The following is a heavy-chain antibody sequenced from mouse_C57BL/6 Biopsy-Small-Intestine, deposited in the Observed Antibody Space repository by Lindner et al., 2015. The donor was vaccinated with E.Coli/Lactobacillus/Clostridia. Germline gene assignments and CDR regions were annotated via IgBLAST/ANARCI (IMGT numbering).Heavy chain of an antibody. CDR3: ARNYGSSWRVDY. CDR2: INPNNGDT. D-gene: IGHD1-1*01. Sequence: VQLQESGAELVKPGASVKLSCKASGYTFTSYWMHWVKQRPGQGLEWIGNINPNNGDTNYNEKFKSKATLTVDKSSSTAYMQLSSLTSEDSAVYFCARNYGSSWRVDYWGQGTTLTVSS. J-gene: IGHJ2*01. V-gene: IGHV1-53*01. CDR1: GYTFTSYW.